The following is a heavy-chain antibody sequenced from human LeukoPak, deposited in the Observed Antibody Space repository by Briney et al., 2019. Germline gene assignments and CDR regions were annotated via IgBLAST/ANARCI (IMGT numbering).Heavy chain of an antibody. CDR2: ISAYNGNT. CDR1: GYTFTNYG. D-gene: IGHD2-2*01. CDR3: ARTYCSTTSCYRKDY. J-gene: IGHJ4*02. V-gene: IGHV1-18*01. Sequence: ASVKVSCKASGYTFTNYGISWVRQAPGQGLEWMGWISAYNGNTNYAQKLQGRVTTTTDTSTSTAYMELRSLRSDDTAVYYCARTYCSTTSCYRKDYWGQGTLVTVSS.